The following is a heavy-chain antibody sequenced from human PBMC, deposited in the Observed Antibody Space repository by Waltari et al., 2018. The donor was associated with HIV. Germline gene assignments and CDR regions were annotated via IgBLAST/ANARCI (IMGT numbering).Heavy chain of an antibody. V-gene: IGHV3-30*18. CDR3: AKDRDAVLWGTGTNFDY. J-gene: IGHJ4*02. CDR1: GFTFSSYG. CDR2: ISYDGSNK. D-gene: IGHD1-1*01. Sequence: QVQLVESGGGVVQPGRSLRLSCAASGFTFSSYGMHWVRQAPGKGLEWVAVISYDGSNKYYADSVKGRFTISRDNSKNTLYLQMNSLRAEDTAVYYCAKDRDAVLWGTGTNFDYWGQGTLVTVSS.